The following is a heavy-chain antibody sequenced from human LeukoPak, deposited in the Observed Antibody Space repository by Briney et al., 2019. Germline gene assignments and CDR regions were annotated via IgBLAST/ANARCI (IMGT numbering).Heavy chain of an antibody. CDR1: GFTFSTYA. D-gene: IGHD4-23*01. CDR3: ARDPPTVVTPYFQH. J-gene: IGHJ1*01. V-gene: IGHV3-23*01. Sequence: PGGSLRLSCAASGFTFSTYAMSWVRQAPGKGLEWVSGISGSGGNTYYADSVKGRFTISRDNSKNTLYLQMNSLRAEDTAVYYCARDPPTVVTPYFQHWGQGTLVTVSS. CDR2: ISGSGGNT.